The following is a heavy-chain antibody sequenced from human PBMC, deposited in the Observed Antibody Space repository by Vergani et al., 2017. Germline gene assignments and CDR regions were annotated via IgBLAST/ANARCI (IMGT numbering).Heavy chain of an antibody. J-gene: IGHJ6*02. CDR1: GYTFTDHY. CDR2: VDPEDGET. D-gene: IGHD4-17*01. CDR3: ATPQTVTTGGMEV. V-gene: IGHV1-69-2*01. Sequence: EVQLVQSGAEVKKPGATMKISCKVSGYTFTDHYMHWVKQAPGKGLEWMGLVDPEDGETIYAEKFKGRVTIAADTSTDTAHLELSSLRSYDTAVDYGATPQTVTTGGMEVWVQGTTVIVSS.